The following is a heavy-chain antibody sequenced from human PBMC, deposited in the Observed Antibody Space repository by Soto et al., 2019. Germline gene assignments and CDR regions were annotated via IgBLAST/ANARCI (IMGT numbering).Heavy chain of an antibody. CDR1: GDSISSGGYS. Sequence: QLQLQESGSGLVKPSQTLSLTCAVSGDSISSGGYSWSWIRQPPGKGLEWIGDIYHSGSTYYNPSHKRRVTIAVDRSKIQCSLKLSSVTAADTAVYYCAAGGGLPRYYWGQGTLVTVSS. CDR2: IYHSGST. J-gene: IGHJ4*02. V-gene: IGHV4-30-2*01. CDR3: AAGGGLPRYY. D-gene: IGHD5-12*01.